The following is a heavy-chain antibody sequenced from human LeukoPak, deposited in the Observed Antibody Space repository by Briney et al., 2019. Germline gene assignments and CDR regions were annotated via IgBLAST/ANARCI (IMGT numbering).Heavy chain of an antibody. J-gene: IGHJ5*02. V-gene: IGHV5-51*01. Sequence: GESLKISCKGSGYSFTSYWIGWVRQMPGKGLEWMGIIYPGDSDTRCSPSFQGQVTISADKSISTAYLQWSSLKASDTAMYYCARRAAVAGVPRDWFDPWGQGTLVTVSS. D-gene: IGHD6-19*01. CDR2: IYPGDSDT. CDR1: GYSFTSYW. CDR3: ARRAAVAGVPRDWFDP.